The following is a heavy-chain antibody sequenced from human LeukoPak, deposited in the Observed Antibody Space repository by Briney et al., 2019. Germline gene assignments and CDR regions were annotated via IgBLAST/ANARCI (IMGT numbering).Heavy chain of an antibody. CDR2: IHYDGNT. CDR1: GGSISSSSYS. Sequence: PSETLSLTCTVSGGSISSSSYSWTWIRQPPGKGLEWIGSIHYDGNTYYKPSLRSRVTISVDTSNQFSLRLSSATAADTATYYCARHFLNNYGHYYWGQGTLVTASS. CDR3: ARHFLNNYGHYY. J-gene: IGHJ4*02. V-gene: IGHV4-39*01. D-gene: IGHD4-17*01.